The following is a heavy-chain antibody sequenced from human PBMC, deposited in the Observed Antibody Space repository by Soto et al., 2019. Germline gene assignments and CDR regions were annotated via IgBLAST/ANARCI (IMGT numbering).Heavy chain of an antibody. CDR1: GGSISSGDYY. J-gene: IGHJ6*02. Sequence: TLSLTCTVSGGSISSGDYYWSWIRQPPGKGLEWIGYIYYSGSTYYNPSLKSRVTISVDTSKNQFSLKLSSVTAADTAVYYCAVGMVYYYYGMDVWGQGTTVTVSS. CDR3: AVGMVYYYYGMDV. CDR2: IYYSGST. V-gene: IGHV4-30-4*01. D-gene: IGHD1-26*01.